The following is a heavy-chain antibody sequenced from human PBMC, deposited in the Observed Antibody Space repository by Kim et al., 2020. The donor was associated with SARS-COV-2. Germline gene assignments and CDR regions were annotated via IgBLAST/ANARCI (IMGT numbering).Heavy chain of an antibody. D-gene: IGHD1-1*01. CDR2: IYVDGST. Sequence: GGSLRLSCAASGFSVSSKYMTWVRQAPGKGLEWVSVIYVDGSTNYAASAMGRLTISSDNSKNTLYLQLNSRRAADKAAYYFCRTVLDGYWNWGQGTLVTV. V-gene: IGHV3-53*01. CDR1: GFSVSSKY. J-gene: IGHJ4*02. CDR3: CRTVLDGYWN.